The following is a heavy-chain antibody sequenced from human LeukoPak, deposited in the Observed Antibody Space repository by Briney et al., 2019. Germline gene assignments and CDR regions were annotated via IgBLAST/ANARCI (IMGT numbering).Heavy chain of an antibody. CDR3: ARDAFRSDY. CDR1: GFTLSSSW. J-gene: IGHJ4*02. Sequence: GGSLRLSCAASGFTLSSSWMHWVRQAPGKGLVWVSRINSDGTSIRYADSVKGRFTISRDDAKNALYLQMNSLRAEDTAVYYCARDAFRSDYWGQGTLVTVSS. CDR2: INSDGTSI. V-gene: IGHV3-74*01. D-gene: IGHD3-3*02.